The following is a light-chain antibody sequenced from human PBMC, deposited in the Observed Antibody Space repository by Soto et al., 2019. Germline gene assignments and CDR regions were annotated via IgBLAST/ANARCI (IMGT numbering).Light chain of an antibody. V-gene: IGKV1-9*01. Sequence: IQLTQSHSSLPASVGDRVTISCRASQGNANFLAWYQQKPRKAPKLLIYGASTLQGGVPSRFRGSGSGTDITLTISSLQPEDFATYYCQQLNSFPIPFGPGAKVDI. CDR3: QQLNSFPIP. CDR1: QGNANF. J-gene: IGKJ3*01. CDR2: GAS.